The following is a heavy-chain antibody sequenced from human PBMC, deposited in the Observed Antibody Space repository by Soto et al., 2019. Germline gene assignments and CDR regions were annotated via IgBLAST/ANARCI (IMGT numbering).Heavy chain of an antibody. D-gene: IGHD4-17*01. CDR3: AKGGPTVPRSREPFDI. J-gene: IGHJ3*02. CDR2: ISGTGGST. V-gene: IGHV3-23*01. CDR1: GFTFSSYA. Sequence: GGSLRLSCAASGFTFSSYAMSWVRQAPGKGLEWVSGISGTGGSTYYAASVKGQFTISRDNFKNTLYLQMNSLRAEDTAVYYCAKGGPTVPRSREPFDIWGQGTMVTVSS.